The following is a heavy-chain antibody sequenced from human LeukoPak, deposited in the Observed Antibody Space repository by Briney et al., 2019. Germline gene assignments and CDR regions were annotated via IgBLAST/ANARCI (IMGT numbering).Heavy chain of an antibody. D-gene: IGHD3-22*01. J-gene: IGHJ3*02. CDR2: INTDGSST. CDR1: GFTFSSCW. Sequence: PGGSLRLSCAASGFTFSSCWMHWVRHVPGKRLVWVSHINTDGSSTTYADSVKGRFTISRDNAKNTLYLQMNSLRAEDTAVYYCARSCGYAFDIWGQGTMVTVSS. CDR3: ARSCGYAFDI. V-gene: IGHV3-74*01.